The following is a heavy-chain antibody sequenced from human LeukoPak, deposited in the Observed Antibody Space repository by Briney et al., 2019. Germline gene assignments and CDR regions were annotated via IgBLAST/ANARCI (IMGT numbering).Heavy chain of an antibody. J-gene: IGHJ4*02. CDR1: GFTFNNYA. V-gene: IGHV3-23*01. CDR3: AKATGERHY. D-gene: IGHD7-27*01. Sequence: GGSLRLSCAASGFTFNNYALSWVRQAPGRGLEGVSAISGSGGTTYYADSVQGRFTISRDNSKSTLYLQMHSLRAEDTAVYYCAKATGERHYWGQGTLVTVSS. CDR2: ISGSGGTT.